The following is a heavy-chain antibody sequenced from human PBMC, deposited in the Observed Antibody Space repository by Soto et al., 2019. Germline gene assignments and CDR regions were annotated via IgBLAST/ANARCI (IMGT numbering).Heavy chain of an antibody. Sequence: EAQLVESGGGLVQPGGSLRLSCAASGFTFSNYEMHWVRQAPGKGLEYVSGISNNGAHTDYAKSVKGRFTISRDNSENTVYLQRGSLRDEDMALYYCARRGYGSRWPNVYMDVWGKGTKVTVSS. D-gene: IGHD6-13*01. V-gene: IGHV3-64*01. CDR3: ARRGYGSRWPNVYMDV. CDR1: GFTFSNYE. CDR2: ISNNGAHT. J-gene: IGHJ6*03.